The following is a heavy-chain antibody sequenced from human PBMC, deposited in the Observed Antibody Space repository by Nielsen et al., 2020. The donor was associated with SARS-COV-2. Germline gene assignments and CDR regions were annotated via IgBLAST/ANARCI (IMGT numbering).Heavy chain of an antibody. CDR3: AKLAAAAPSDY. Sequence: GGSLRLSCAASGFTFDDYAMHWVRQAPGKGLEWVSGISWNSGSIGYADSVKGRFTISRDNAKNSLYLQMNSLRDEDTALYYCAKLAAAAPSDYWGQGTLVTVSS. CDR1: GFTFDDYA. V-gene: IGHV3-9*01. CDR2: ISWNSGSI. J-gene: IGHJ4*02. D-gene: IGHD6-13*01.